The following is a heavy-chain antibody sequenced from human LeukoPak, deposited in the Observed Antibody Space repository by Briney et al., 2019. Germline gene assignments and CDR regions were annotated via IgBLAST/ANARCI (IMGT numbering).Heavy chain of an antibody. D-gene: IGHD3-10*01. CDR1: VYTFTSYG. CDR3: ARAGTAYGSGRWFDP. Sequence: GASAKVSCKASVYTFTSYGISWVRQAPGQGLEWMGWISAYNGNTNYAQKFQGRVTMTTDTSTSTAYMELRSLRSDDTAVYYCARAGTAYGSGRWFDPWGQGTLVTVSS. J-gene: IGHJ5*02. CDR2: ISAYNGNT. V-gene: IGHV1-18*01.